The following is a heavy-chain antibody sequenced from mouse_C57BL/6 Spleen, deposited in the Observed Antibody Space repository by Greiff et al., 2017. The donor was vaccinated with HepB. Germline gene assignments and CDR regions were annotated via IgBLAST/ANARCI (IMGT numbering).Heavy chain of an antibody. CDR2: INPSSGYT. J-gene: IGHJ4*01. V-gene: IGHV1-4*01. D-gene: IGHD2-3*01. CDR3: AIDGYYVNAMDY. Sequence: QVHVKQSGAELARPGASVKMSCKASGYTFTSYTMHWVKQRPGQGLEWIGYINPSSGYTKYNQKFKDKVTLTADKSSSTAYMTLSSLTSEDSAVYYCAIDGYYVNAMDYWGQGTSVTVSS. CDR1: GYTFTSYT.